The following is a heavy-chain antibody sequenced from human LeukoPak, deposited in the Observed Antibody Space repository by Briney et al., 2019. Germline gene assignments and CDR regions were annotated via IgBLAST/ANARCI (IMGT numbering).Heavy chain of an antibody. CDR2: ISCSSSYI. CDR1: GFTFSSYW. CDR3: ARDLTTVTTGDDY. V-gene: IGHV3-21*01. D-gene: IGHD4-17*01. J-gene: IGHJ4*02. Sequence: GSLRLSCAASGFTFSSYWMHWVRQAPGKGLVWVSSISCSSSYIYYADSVKGRFTISRDNAKNSLYLQMNSLRAEDTAVYYCARDLTTVTTGDDYWGQGTLVTVSS.